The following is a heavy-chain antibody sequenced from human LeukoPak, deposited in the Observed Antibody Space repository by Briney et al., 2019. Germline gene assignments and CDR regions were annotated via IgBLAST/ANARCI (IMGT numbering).Heavy chain of an antibody. V-gene: IGHV3-30*04. D-gene: IGHD1-14*01. CDR2: IAYDGSRA. Sequence: GGSLRLSCAASGFTFSSYAMHWFRQTPGKGLEWVAVIAYDGSRAFYADSVKGRFTISRDNSKNTMSVQMDDLRAEDTAVYYCTRYNNDHFDYWGQGTLITVSS. CDR3: TRYNNDHFDY. J-gene: IGHJ4*02. CDR1: GFTFSSYA.